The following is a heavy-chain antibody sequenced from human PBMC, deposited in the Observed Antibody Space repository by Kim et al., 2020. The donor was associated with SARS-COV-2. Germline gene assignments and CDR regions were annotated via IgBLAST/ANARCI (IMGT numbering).Heavy chain of an antibody. Sequence: ASVKVSCKASGYTFTSYGISWVRQAPGQGLEWMGWISAYNGNTNYAQKLQGRVTMTTDTSTSTAYMELRSLRSDDTAVYYCARDGRRGKLRYFDLGYYGMDVWGQGTTVTVSS. CDR2: ISAYNGNT. CDR1: GYTFTSYG. D-gene: IGHD3-9*01. J-gene: IGHJ6*02. CDR3: ARDGRRGKLRYFDLGYYGMDV. V-gene: IGHV1-18*01.